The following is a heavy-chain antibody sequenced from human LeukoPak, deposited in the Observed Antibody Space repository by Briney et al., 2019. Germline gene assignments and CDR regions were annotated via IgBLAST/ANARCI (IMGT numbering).Heavy chain of an antibody. CDR2: ISGSGSST. V-gene: IGHV3-23*01. Sequence: GGSLRLSCAASGFTFSSYAMSWVRQAPGKGLEWVSAISGSGSSTYYADSVKGRFTISRDNSKNTLYLQMNSLRAEDTALYYCAKRDGYNSNPLKDWGQGTLVTVSS. CDR3: AKRDGYNSNPLKD. D-gene: IGHD5-24*01. J-gene: IGHJ4*02. CDR1: GFTFSSYA.